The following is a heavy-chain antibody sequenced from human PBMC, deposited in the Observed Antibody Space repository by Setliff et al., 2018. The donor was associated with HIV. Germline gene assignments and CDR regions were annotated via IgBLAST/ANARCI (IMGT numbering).Heavy chain of an antibody. Sequence: GGSLRLSCVASGFVFYSFDMNWVRQTPEKGLEWVSAISPGSDITYYADSVRGRFTISRDDARKSLYLQMNDLRPEDTALYFCAKDWREGCAESRCHSYYYMDVWGRGTTVTVSS. CDR2: ISPGSDIT. V-gene: IGHV3-23*01. CDR3: AKDWREGCAESRCHSYYYMDV. CDR1: GFVFYSFD. J-gene: IGHJ6*03. D-gene: IGHD3-3*01.